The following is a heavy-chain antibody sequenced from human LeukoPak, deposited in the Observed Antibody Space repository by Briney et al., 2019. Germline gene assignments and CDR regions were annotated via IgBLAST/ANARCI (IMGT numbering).Heavy chain of an antibody. J-gene: IGHJ3*02. CDR2: IKQGGSEK. Sequence: GGSTELSCAASGFNFYSYWMSLVRQAPGKGLEWVANIKQGGSEKYYVASVKGRFTMSRDNAKNSLYLQMNSLRAEDTAVYYCARVASYAFDIWGQGTMVTVSS. D-gene: IGHD6-6*01. CDR1: GFNFYSYW. V-gene: IGHV3-7*01. CDR3: ARVASYAFDI.